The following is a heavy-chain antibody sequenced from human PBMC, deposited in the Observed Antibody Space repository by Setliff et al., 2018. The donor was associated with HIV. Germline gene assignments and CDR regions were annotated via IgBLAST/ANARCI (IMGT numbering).Heavy chain of an antibody. CDR2: INRDGSST. CDR1: GFTFSSYS. Sequence: PGGSLRLSCAASGFTFSSYSMNWVRQAPGKGLVWVSRINRDGSSTNYADSVKGRFTISRDNAKNTLYLQMNSLRVEDTAVYYCARDGYSSSWYVISGSFDYWGQGILVTVSS. J-gene: IGHJ4*02. V-gene: IGHV3-74*01. CDR3: ARDGYSSSWYVISGSFDY. D-gene: IGHD6-13*01.